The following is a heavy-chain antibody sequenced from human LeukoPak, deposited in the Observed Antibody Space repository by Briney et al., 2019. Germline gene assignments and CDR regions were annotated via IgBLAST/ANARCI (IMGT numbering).Heavy chain of an antibody. CDR1: GFTFSSYA. V-gene: IGHV3-23*01. CDR3: AKAYTGYSGAARGYLDL. D-gene: IGHD1-26*01. J-gene: IGHJ2*01. CDR2: ISGSGGST. Sequence: PGGSLRLSCAASGFTFSSYAMSWVRQAPGKGLEWVSAISGSGGSTYYADSVKGRFTISRDNSKNTLYLQMNSLRAEDTAVYYCAKAYTGYSGAARGYLDLWGRGTLVTVSS.